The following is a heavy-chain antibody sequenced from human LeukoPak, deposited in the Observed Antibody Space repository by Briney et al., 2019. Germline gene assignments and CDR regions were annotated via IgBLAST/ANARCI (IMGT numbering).Heavy chain of an antibody. D-gene: IGHD3-10*01. CDR1: GGSISSYY. Sequence: SETLSLTCTVSGGSISSYYWSWIRQPAGKGLEWIGRIYTRGSTNYNPSLKSRVTMSVDTSKNQFSLKLSSVTAADTAVYYCARETLGGHGSGSYYKSGNIISDSAWFDPWGQGTLVTVSS. CDR2: IYTRGST. CDR3: ARETLGGHGSGSYYKSGNIISDSAWFDP. J-gene: IGHJ5*02. V-gene: IGHV4-4*07.